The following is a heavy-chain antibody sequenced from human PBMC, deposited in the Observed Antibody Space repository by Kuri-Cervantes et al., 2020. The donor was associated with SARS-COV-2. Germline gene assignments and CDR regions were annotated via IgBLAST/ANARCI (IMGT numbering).Heavy chain of an antibody. Sequence: GESLKISCKGSGYSFTSYWIGWVRQMPGKGLEWMGIIYPGDSDTRYSPSFQGQVTISADKSISTAYLQWSSLKASDTAMYYCARSAAPPALYYGMDVWGQGATVTVSS. CDR2: IYPGDSDT. CDR1: GYSFTSYW. D-gene: IGHD2-15*01. V-gene: IGHV5-51*01. J-gene: IGHJ6*02. CDR3: ARSAAPPALYYGMDV.